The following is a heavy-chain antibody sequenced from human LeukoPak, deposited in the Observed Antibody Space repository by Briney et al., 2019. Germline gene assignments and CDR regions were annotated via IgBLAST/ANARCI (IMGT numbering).Heavy chain of an antibody. D-gene: IGHD6-19*01. CDR3: ARDPRYSSGNDY. Sequence: SETLSLTFTVSGGSISSSSYYWGWIRQPPGKGLEWIGGIYHSGSTYYNPSLKSRVTISVDTSKNQFSLKLSSVTAADTAVYYCARDPRYSSGNDYWGQGTLVTVSS. J-gene: IGHJ4*02. CDR2: IYHSGST. CDR1: GGSISSSSYY. V-gene: IGHV4-39*07.